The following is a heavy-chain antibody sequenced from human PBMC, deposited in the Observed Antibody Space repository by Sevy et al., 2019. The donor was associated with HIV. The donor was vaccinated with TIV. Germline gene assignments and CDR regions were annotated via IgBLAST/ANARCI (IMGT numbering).Heavy chain of an antibody. Sequence: SETLSLTCTVSGGSISSGAYYWSWIRQHPGKGLECIGYIYYSGSTYYNPSLKSRVTISVDTSKNQFSLSLSSVTAADTAGYYWARRKSGREGEYWFDPWGQGTLVTVSS. V-gene: IGHV4-31*03. D-gene: IGHD1-26*01. CDR2: IYYSGST. CDR3: ARRKSGREGEYWFDP. J-gene: IGHJ5*02. CDR1: GGSISSGAYY.